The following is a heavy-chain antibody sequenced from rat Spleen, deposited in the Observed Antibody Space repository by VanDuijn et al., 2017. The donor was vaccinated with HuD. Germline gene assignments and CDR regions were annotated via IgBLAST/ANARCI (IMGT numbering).Heavy chain of an antibody. V-gene: IGHV5-29*01. D-gene: IGHD1-5*01. J-gene: IGHJ2*01. CDR2: ISYDGSRT. Sequence: EVQLVESDGGLVQPGRSLELSCTASGFIFSDYYMAWVRQAPTKGLEWLATISYDGSRTYYRDSVKGRFTISRNNEKGTLYLQMDSLRSEDTATYYCTREIMFYFDYWGQGVMVTVSS. CDR1: GFIFSDYY. CDR3: TREIMFYFDY.